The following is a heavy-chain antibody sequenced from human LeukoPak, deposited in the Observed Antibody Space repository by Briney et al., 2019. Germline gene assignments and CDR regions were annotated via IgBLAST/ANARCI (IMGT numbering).Heavy chain of an antibody. V-gene: IGHV1-2*02. D-gene: IGHD2-2*01. CDR3: ARGWIVVPAAILQHPHYYYYGMDV. Sequence: ASVKVSCKASGYTFTGYYMHWVRQAPGQGLEWMGWINPNSGGTNYAQKFQGRVTMTRDTSISTAYMELSRLRSDDTAVYYCARGWIVVPAAILQHPHYYYYGMDVWGQGTTVTVSS. CDR2: INPNSGGT. CDR1: GYTFTGYY. J-gene: IGHJ6*02.